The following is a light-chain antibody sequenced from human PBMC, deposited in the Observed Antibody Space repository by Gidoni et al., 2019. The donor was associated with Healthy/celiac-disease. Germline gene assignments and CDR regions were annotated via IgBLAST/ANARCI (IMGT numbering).Light chain of an antibody. CDR2: GKN. CDR3: NSRDSSGNHVV. V-gene: IGLV3-19*01. CDR1: SLRSYY. Sequence: SSELTQDPAVYVALGQTVRITCQGDSLRSYYASRYQQKPGQAPVLVIYGKNNRPSVIPDRFSGSSSGNTASLTITGAQAEDEADYYCNSRDSSGNHVVFGGGTKLTVL. J-gene: IGLJ2*01.